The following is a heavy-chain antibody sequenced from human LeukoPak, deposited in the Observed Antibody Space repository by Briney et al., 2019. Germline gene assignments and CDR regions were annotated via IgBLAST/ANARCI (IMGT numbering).Heavy chain of an antibody. Sequence: SSVKVSCKAPGGTFNSYGISWVRQAPGQGLEWRGGVIAIFGRIKYGQKFQGRATITTDESTSTAYMELSSLTSEDTGVYYCARGELGDRSGFSFFDYWGQGTLVTVSS. CDR3: ARGELGDRSGFSFFDY. J-gene: IGHJ4*02. D-gene: IGHD3-22*01. V-gene: IGHV1-69*05. CDR2: VIAIFGRI. CDR1: GGTFNSYG.